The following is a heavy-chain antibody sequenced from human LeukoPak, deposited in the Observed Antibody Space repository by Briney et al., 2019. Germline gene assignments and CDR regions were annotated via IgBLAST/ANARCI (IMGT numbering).Heavy chain of an antibody. CDR3: ARVTMVAAASYNWFVP. CDR1: GFTFSNYG. CDR2: IWSDGSNK. D-gene: IGHD2-15*01. J-gene: IGHJ5*02. V-gene: IGHV3-33*01. Sequence: PGGSLRLSCAASGFTFSNYGMHWVRQAPGKGLEWVAVIWSDGSNKYYADSVRGRFTISRDNSKNTLYLQMNGLRAEDTAVYYCARVTMVAAASYNWFVPWGQGTLVTVSS.